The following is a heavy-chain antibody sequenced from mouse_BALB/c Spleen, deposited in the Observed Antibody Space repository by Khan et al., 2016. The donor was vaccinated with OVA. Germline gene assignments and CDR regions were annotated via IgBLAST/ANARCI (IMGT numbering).Heavy chain of an antibody. J-gene: IGHJ4*01. V-gene: IGHV2-3*01. CDR3: AKERGYYAVDY. Sequence: QVQLQQSGPGLVAPSQSLSITCTVSGFSLTSYGVSWVRQPPGKGLEWLGVIWGDGNTNFHSALRSRLSISKDNSKSQVFVKLTSLQTDDTATYYCAKERGYYAVDYWGQGTSVTVSS. CDR2: IWGDGNT. CDR1: GFSLTSYG.